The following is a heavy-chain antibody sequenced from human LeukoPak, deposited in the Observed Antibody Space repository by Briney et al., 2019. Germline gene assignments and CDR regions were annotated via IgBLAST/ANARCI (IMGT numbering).Heavy chain of an antibody. V-gene: IGHV3-49*04. CDR1: EFTFGDYT. CDR2: IRSKAYGGTT. CDR3: APTYYDHVWAFDI. Sequence: GGSLRLSCTASEFTFGDYTMSWVRQAPGKGLEWVSLIRSKAYGGTTEYAASVKGRFTISRDDSRSIAYLQMNSLKTEDTAVYYCAPTYYDHVWAFDIWGQGTMVTVSS. J-gene: IGHJ3*02. D-gene: IGHD3-16*01.